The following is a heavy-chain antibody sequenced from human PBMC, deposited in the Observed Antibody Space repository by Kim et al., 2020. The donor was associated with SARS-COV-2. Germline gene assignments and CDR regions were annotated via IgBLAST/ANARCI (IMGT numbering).Heavy chain of an antibody. CDR1: GFTFSSYW. CDR3: GSGGNSGN. V-gene: IGHV3-7*01. Sequence: GGSLRLSCAASGFTFSSYWMSWVRQAPGKGLEWVANIKQEGSEKNYVDSVKGRFTISRDNAKKLVYLQMNSLRAEDTAVYYCGSGGNSGNWGQGTLVTVSS. CDR2: IKQEGSEK. J-gene: IGHJ4*02. D-gene: IGHD2-21*02.